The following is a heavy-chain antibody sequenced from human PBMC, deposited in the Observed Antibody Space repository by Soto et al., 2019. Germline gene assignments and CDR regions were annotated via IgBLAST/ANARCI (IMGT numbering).Heavy chain of an antibody. J-gene: IGHJ6*02. Sequence: GASVKVSCKASGGTFSSYAISRVRQAPGQGLEWMGGIIPIFGTANYAQKFQGRVTITADKSTSTAYMELSSLRSEDTAVYYCARVGHTVTTISLDVWGQGTTVTVSS. V-gene: IGHV1-69*06. CDR1: GGTFSSYA. CDR2: IIPIFGTA. D-gene: IGHD4-4*01. CDR3: ARVGHTVTTISLDV.